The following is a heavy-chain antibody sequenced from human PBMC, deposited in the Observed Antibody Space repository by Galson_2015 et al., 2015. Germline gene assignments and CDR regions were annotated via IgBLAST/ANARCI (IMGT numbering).Heavy chain of an antibody. CDR1: GLTFSSYA. CDR3: AKGSIFWGGSYYGAFDI. CDR2: ISYDGSNK. Sequence: SLRLSCAASGLTFSSYAMHWVRQAPGKGLEWVAVISYDGSNKYYADSVKGRFTISRDNSKNTLYLQMNSLRAEDTAVYYCAKGSIFWGGSYYGAFDIWGQGTMVTVSS. D-gene: IGHD1-26*01. V-gene: IGHV3-30-3*01. J-gene: IGHJ3*02.